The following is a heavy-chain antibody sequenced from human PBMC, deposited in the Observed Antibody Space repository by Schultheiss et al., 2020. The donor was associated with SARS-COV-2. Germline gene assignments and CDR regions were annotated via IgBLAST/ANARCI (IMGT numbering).Heavy chain of an antibody. CDR3: AKDSGPLGIAAAGIDS. CDR1: GFTVSSNY. D-gene: IGHD6-13*01. Sequence: GGSLRLSCAASGFTVSSNYMSWVRQAPGKGLVWVSRINSDESSTSYADSVKGRFTISRDNAKNTLYLQMNSLRAEDTAVYYCAKDSGPLGIAAAGIDSWGQGTLVTVSS. CDR2: INSDESST. J-gene: IGHJ4*02. V-gene: IGHV3-74*01.